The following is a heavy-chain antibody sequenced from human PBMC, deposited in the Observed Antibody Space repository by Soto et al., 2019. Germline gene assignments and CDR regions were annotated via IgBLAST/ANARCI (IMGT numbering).Heavy chain of an antibody. CDR2: IPFIGSA. Sequence: PSETLSLTCTVSGGSIRSINYFWSWLRQHPGKGLEWIGYIPFIGSAYYSPSLESRATISVDTSKKQFSLRLNSVTAADTAMYYCAREVVSPATSDAFDIWGQGTMVTVSS. CDR3: AREVVSPATSDAFDI. J-gene: IGHJ3*02. D-gene: IGHD1-26*01. CDR1: GGSIRSINYF. V-gene: IGHV4-31*03.